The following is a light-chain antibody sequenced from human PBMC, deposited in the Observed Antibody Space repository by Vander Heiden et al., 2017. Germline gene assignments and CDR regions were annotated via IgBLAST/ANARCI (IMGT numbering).Light chain of an antibody. CDR2: KAS. J-gene: IGKJ1*01. CDR3: QQYNSYPWT. V-gene: IGKV1-5*03. Sequence: IQMTESPSTLPASVGDRVTIPCRASQSISSWLAWYQQKPGKAPKLLMYKASSLESGVPSRFSGSGSGTEFTLTISSLQPDDFATYYCQQYNSYPWTFGQGTKVEIK. CDR1: QSISSW.